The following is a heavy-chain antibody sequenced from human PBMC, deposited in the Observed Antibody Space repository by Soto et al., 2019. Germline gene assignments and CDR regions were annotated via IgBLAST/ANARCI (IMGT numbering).Heavy chain of an antibody. CDR3: AKDFVLNGKAWYYFES. J-gene: IGHJ4*02. Sequence: GGSLRLSCAASGFTVSSNYMSWVRQAPGKGLEWVSVIYSGGSTYYADSVKGRFTISRDNSKNTLYLQMNSLRAEDTAVYYCAKDFVLNGKAWYYFESWGQGTLVTVSS. CDR2: IYSGGST. D-gene: IGHD1-20*01. V-gene: IGHV3-53*01. CDR1: GFTVSSNY.